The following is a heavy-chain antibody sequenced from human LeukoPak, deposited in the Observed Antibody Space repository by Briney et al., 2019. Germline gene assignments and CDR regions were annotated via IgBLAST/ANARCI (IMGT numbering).Heavy chain of an antibody. CDR1: GGSISSYY. Sequence: PSETLSLTCTVSGGSISSYYWSWIRQPPGKGLEWIGYIYYSGSTNYNPSLKGRVTISVDTSKNQFSLKLSSVTAADTAVYYCARDLGFYGDYYFDYWGQGTLVTVSS. CDR3: ARDLGFYGDYYFDY. CDR2: IYYSGST. D-gene: IGHD4-17*01. J-gene: IGHJ4*02. V-gene: IGHV4-59*01.